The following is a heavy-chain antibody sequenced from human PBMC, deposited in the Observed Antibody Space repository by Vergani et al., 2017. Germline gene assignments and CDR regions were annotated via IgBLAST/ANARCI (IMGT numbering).Heavy chain of an antibody. J-gene: IGHJ4*02. Sequence: QVQLVESGGGVVQRGGSLRLSCATSGFTLSNYYMQWIRQGPGKGLEFVAFIQFDGSNHYYADSVKGRFTLSRDFSKNTLYLQMNSLRTDDTATYYCAKHFRGWGIDYWGQGTQVIVSS. CDR1: GFTLSNYY. CDR3: AKHFRGWGIDY. D-gene: IGHD3-16*01. CDR2: IQFDGSNH. V-gene: IGHV3-30*02.